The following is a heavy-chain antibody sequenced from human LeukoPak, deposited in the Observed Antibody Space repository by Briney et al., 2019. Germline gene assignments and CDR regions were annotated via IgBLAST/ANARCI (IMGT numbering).Heavy chain of an antibody. J-gene: IGHJ4*02. CDR3: ARDYDSFDY. D-gene: IGHD3-9*01. CDR2: ISSDSTTI. Sequence: GGSLRLSCAASGFTFSSYGMSWVRQAPGKGLEWVSYISSDSTTIYYADSVKGRFTISRDNAKSSLYLQMNSLRDEDTAVYYCARDYDSFDYWGQGILVTVSS. CDR1: GFTFSSYG. V-gene: IGHV3-48*02.